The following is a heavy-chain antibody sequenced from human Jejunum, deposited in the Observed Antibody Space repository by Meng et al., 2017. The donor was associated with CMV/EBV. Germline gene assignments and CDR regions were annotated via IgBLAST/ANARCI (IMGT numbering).Heavy chain of an antibody. Sequence: LKISCVASGFTFRSYSMNWVRQVPGKGLEWVSSISGSSFYTAYADSVKGRFTISRDNAKSSLYLQMNSLRAEDTAVYYCGRNRVDYWGQGTLVTVSS. J-gene: IGHJ4*02. CDR2: ISGSSFYT. CDR3: GRNRVDY. V-gene: IGHV3-21*01. D-gene: IGHD1-14*01. CDR1: GFTFRSYS.